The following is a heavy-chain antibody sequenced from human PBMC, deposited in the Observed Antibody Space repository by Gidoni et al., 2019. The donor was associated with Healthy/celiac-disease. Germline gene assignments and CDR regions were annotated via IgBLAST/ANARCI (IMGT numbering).Heavy chain of an antibody. CDR2: INHSGST. D-gene: IGHD3-9*01. CDR1: GGSFSGYY. CDR3: ARGLRYFDWLLYPPYYYYGMDV. Sequence: QVQLQQWGAGLLKPSETLSLTCAVYGGSFSGYYWSWIRQPPGKGLEWIGEINHSGSTNYNPSLKSRVTISVDTSKNQSSLKLSSVTAADTAVYYCARGLRYFDWLLYPPYYYYGMDVWGQGTTVTVSS. J-gene: IGHJ6*02. V-gene: IGHV4-34*01.